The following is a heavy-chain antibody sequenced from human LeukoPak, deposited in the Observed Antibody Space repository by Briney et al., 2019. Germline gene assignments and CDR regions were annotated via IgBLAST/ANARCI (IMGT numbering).Heavy chain of an antibody. J-gene: IGHJ4*02. CDR3: ARRAGGYSHPYDY. Sequence: GGSLRLSCAVSGFTVSGNYMSWVRQAPGKGLEWVSLIYSGGTTYYADSVKGRFTISRDDSKNTLYLQMNSLRAEDTAVYYCARRAGGYSHPYDYWGQGTLVTVSS. V-gene: IGHV3-53*01. D-gene: IGHD4-23*01. CDR1: GFTVSGNY. CDR2: IYSGGTT.